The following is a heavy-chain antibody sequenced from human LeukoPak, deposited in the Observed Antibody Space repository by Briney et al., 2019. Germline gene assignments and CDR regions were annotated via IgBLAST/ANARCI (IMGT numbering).Heavy chain of an antibody. Sequence: GESLKISCKGSGYSFTNYWITWVRQMPGKGLEWMGSIDPSDSYTNYSPSFQGHVTISADRSISAAYLQWSSLKASDTAMYYCARLKYYGSGSYYFAYWGQGTLVTVSS. CDR3: ARLKYYGSGSYYFAY. V-gene: IGHV5-10-1*01. CDR2: IDPSDSYT. J-gene: IGHJ4*02. D-gene: IGHD3-10*01. CDR1: GYSFTNYW.